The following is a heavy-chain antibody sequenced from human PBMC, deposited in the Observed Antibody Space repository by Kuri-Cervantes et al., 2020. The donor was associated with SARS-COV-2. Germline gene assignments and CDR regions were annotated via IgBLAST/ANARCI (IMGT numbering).Heavy chain of an antibody. CDR1: GGSISSSSYY. Sequence: SETLSLTCTVSGGSISSSSYYWGWIRQPPGKGLEWIGSIYYSGSTYYNPSLKSRVTISVDTSKNQFSLKLSSVTAADTAVYYCARIRKQQLRVGFAFDIWGQGTMVTVSS. CDR3: ARIRKQQLRVGFAFDI. J-gene: IGHJ3*02. V-gene: IGHV4-39*07. CDR2: IYYSGST. D-gene: IGHD6-13*01.